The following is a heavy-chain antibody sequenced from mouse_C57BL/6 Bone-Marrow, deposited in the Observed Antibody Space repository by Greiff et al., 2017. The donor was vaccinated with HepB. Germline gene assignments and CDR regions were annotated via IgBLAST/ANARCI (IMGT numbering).Heavy chain of an antibody. CDR2: ISDGGSYT. D-gene: IGHD1-1*01. Sequence: EVKLMESGGGLVKPGGSLKLSCAASGFTFSSYAMSWVRQTPEKRLEWVATISDGGSYTYYPDNVKGRFTISRDNAKNNLYLQMSHLKSEDTAMYYCATPYYGSSYVDYWGQGTTLTVSS. J-gene: IGHJ2*01. V-gene: IGHV5-4*03. CDR1: GFTFSSYA. CDR3: ATPYYGSSYVDY.